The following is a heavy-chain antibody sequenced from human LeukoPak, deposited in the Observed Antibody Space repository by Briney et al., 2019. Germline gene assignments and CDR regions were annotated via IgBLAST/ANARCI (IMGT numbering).Heavy chain of an antibody. V-gene: IGHV3-23*01. CDR3: AKGSRPYDSPFDI. Sequence: GGSLRLSCAASGFTFKNYAMSWVRQAPGKGLEWVSGVGDSTNYADSVKGRFTISRDNSKNTLYLQMNSLRAADTAVYYCAKGSRPYDSPFDIWGQGTLVTVSS. D-gene: IGHD3-22*01. CDR1: GFTFKNYA. CDR2: GVGDST. J-gene: IGHJ3*02.